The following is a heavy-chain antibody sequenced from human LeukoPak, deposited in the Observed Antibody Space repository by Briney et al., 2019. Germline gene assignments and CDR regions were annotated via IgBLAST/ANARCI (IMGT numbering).Heavy chain of an antibody. J-gene: IGHJ6*03. CDR3: TRDALYGDPSYYYMDV. D-gene: IGHD4-17*01. Sequence: GGSLRLSCAASGFTFNGFWMSWVRQAPGKGLEWVANIKQDGSDIYYLGSVRGRFTISRDNAMNALYLQMNSRRAEDTAVYYCTRDALYGDPSYYYMDVWGKGTTVTVSS. CDR1: GFTFNGFW. CDR2: IKQDGSDI. V-gene: IGHV3-7*01.